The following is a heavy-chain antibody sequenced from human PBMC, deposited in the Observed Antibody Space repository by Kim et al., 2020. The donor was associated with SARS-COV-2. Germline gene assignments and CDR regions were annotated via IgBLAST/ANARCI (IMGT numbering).Heavy chain of an antibody. CDR3: TTRNAAAGTFDY. V-gene: IGHV3-15*01. CDR1: GFTFSNAW. D-gene: IGHD6-13*01. Sequence: GGSLRLSCAASGFTFSNAWMSWVRQAPGKGLEWVGRIKSKTDGGTTDYAAPVKGRFTISRDDSKNTLYLQMNSLKTEDTAVYYCTTRNAAAGTFDYWGQGTLVTVSS. J-gene: IGHJ4*02. CDR2: IKSKTDGGTT.